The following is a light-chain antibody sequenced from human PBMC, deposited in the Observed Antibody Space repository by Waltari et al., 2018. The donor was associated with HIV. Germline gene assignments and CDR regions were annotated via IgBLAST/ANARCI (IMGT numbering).Light chain of an antibody. J-gene: IGLJ3*02. CDR3: QSYDSGRSAPV. CDR1: SSNIGAGYG. CDR2: VST. Sequence: QSVLTQPPPVSGAPGQRVTIPGIGGSSNIGAGYGVHWYPQFPGTPRKVLIHVSTTRPSGVPDRFSGSQSGTSASLAITGLQPEDEADYYCQSYDSGRSAPVFGEGTKLTVL. V-gene: IGLV1-40*01.